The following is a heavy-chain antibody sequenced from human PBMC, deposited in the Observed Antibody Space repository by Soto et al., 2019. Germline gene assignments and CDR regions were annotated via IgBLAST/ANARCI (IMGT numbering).Heavy chain of an antibody. Sequence: PGGSLRLSCAASGFTFSSYGMHWVRQAPGKGLEWVAVISYDGSNKYYADSGKGRFTISRDNSKNTLYLQMNSLRAEDTAVYYCAKDLYTYGGNEDDAFDIWGQGTMVTVSS. V-gene: IGHV3-30*18. J-gene: IGHJ3*02. CDR3: AKDLYTYGGNEDDAFDI. D-gene: IGHD4-17*01. CDR2: ISYDGSNK. CDR1: GFTFSSYG.